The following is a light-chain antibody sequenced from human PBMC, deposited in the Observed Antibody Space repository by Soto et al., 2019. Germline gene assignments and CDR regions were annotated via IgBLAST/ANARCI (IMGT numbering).Light chain of an antibody. CDR3: QQSYITPQT. V-gene: IGKV1-5*03. CDR1: QSISSW. J-gene: IGKJ1*01. Sequence: DIQMTQSPSTLSASVGDRVTITCRASQSISSWLAWYQQKPGKAPKLLIYKASSLESGVPSRFSGSGSGTEFTLTISSLQLEDLATYYCQQSYITPQTFGQGTKVEIK. CDR2: KAS.